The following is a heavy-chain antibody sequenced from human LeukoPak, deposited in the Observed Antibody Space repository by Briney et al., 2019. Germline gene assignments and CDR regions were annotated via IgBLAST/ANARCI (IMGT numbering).Heavy chain of an antibody. CDR1: KFTFSHYG. CDR2: IWADGTNQ. D-gene: IGHD4-11*01. J-gene: IGHJ4*02. CDR3: AKDAQRGFDYSNSLEY. Sequence: GGCLRLSCAAAKFTFSHYGMHWVRQAPGKGLEWVAVIWADGTNQYYADSVKGRFTIARENSKNMVYLQMNSLRAEDTGVYYCAKDAQRGFDYSNSLEYWGQGTLVTVSS. V-gene: IGHV3-33*06.